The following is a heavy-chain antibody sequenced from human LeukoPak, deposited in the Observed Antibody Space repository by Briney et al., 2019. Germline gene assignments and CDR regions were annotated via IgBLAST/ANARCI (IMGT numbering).Heavy chain of an antibody. CDR1: GFAFNVYA. V-gene: IGHV3-23*01. J-gene: IGHJ5*01. D-gene: IGHD6-19*01. CDR3: AKPISGGLAVTADWFHP. Sequence: SGGSLRLSCAASGFAFNVYAMSWLRQPPGKGLEWVSTTNANSGTTSYAASVRGHFSISRDNSKSTLYLQLSTLRADDTATYYCAKPISGGLAVTADWFHPWGQGTLVVVSS. CDR2: TNANSGTT.